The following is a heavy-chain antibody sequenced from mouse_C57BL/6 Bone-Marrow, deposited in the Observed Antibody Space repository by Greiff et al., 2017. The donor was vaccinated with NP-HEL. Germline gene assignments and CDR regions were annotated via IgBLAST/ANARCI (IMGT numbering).Heavy chain of an antibody. CDR3: TTLAWYFDV. CDR1: GFNIKDDY. CDR2: IDPENGDT. V-gene: IGHV14-4*01. Sequence: DVKLQESGAELVRPGASVKLSCTASGFNIKDDYMHWVKQRPEQGLEWIGWIDPENGDTEYASKFQGKATITADTSSNTAYLQLSSLTSEDTAVYYCTTLAWYFDVWGTGTTVTVSS. J-gene: IGHJ1*03.